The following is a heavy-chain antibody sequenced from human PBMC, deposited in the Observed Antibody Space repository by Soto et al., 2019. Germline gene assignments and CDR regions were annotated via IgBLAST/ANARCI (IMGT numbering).Heavy chain of an antibody. Sequence: QLQLQESGPGLVKPSQTLSLTCTVSGGSISRGGYFWSWIRQHPGKGLEWIGYIYYSGTTYYNPSLKRRLTISVAPSKTQFSLNLMSVPAPDPALYYCARVESSATFDYWGQGTLVTVAS. CDR2: IYYSGTT. CDR1: GGSISRGGYF. V-gene: IGHV4-31*03. J-gene: IGHJ4*02. CDR3: ARVESSATFDY. D-gene: IGHD3-10*01.